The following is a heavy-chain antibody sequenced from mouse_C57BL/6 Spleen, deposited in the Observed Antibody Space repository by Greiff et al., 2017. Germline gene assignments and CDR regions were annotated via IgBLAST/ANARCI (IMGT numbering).Heavy chain of an antibody. CDR2: ISYSGST. Sequence: DVQLVESGPGLAKPSQTLSLTCSVTGYSITSYYWNWIRKFPGNKLEYMGNISYSGSTYYNPSLKSRISITRDTSKNQYYLQLNSVTTEDTATYYCAGWNHRHFDVWGTGTTVTVSS. J-gene: IGHJ1*03. CDR3: AGWNHRHFDV. CDR1: GYSITSYY. V-gene: IGHV3-8*01.